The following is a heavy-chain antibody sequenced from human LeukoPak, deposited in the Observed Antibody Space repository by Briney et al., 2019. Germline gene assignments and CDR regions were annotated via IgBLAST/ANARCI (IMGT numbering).Heavy chain of an antibody. Sequence: GGSLRLSCAASGFTFSSYWMHWVRQAPGKGLVWVSHINSDGSSTTYADSVKGRFTISRDNAKNTLYLQMNSLRAEDTAVYYCARDSAAGFNWFDPWGQGTLVTVSS. CDR2: INSDGSST. V-gene: IGHV3-74*01. CDR1: GFTFSSYW. J-gene: IGHJ5*02. D-gene: IGHD6-13*01. CDR3: ARDSAAGFNWFDP.